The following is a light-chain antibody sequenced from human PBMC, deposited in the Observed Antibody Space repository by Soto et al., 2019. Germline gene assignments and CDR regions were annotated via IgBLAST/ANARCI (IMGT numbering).Light chain of an antibody. Sequence: EIVLTRKQTTLFFSPVGIATLSCRASQSVSSYLAWYQQKPGQAPRLLIYGASTRATGIPARFSGSGSGTEFILTISSLQSEHFAVYYCQQYNNWPPITFGQGTLLEIK. V-gene: IGKV3-15*01. J-gene: IGKJ5*01. CDR3: QQYNNWPPIT. CDR1: QSVSSY. CDR2: GAS.